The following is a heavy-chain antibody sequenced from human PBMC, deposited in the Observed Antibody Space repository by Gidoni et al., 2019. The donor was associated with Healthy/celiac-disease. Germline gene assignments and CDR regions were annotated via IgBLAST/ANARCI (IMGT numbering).Heavy chain of an antibody. V-gene: IGHV3-30*18. J-gene: IGHJ4*02. CDR3: AKDLGTTVTTGPH. D-gene: IGHD4-17*01. Sequence: QGQVVAAGGGVVEPGRCLGLSCAASGFTFSSYGMHWVRQAPGKGLGCVAVISYDGSNKYYADSVKGRFTISRDNSKNTLYLQMNSLRAEDTAVYYCAKDLGTTVTTGPHWGQGTLVTVSS. CDR2: ISYDGSNK. CDR1: GFTFSSYG.